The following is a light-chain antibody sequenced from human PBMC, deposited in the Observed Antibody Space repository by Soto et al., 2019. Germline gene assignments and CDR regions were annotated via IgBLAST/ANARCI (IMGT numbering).Light chain of an antibody. CDR1: NSDVGGYNY. CDR3: YSYTSSSTYV. CDR2: DVS. J-gene: IGLJ1*01. Sequence: QSALTQPASVSGSPGQSITISCTGTNSDVGGYNYVSWYQQHPAKAPKLMIYDVSNRPSGVSNRFSGSKSGKTASLTISGLQAEDEADYYCYSYTSSSTYVFGTGTKLTVL. V-gene: IGLV2-14*01.